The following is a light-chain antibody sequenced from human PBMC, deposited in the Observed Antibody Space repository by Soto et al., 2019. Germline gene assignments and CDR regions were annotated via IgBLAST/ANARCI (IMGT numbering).Light chain of an antibody. CDR1: SSNIGSGFD. CDR2: GNS. CDR3: QSYDSSISGSVV. J-gene: IGLJ2*01. V-gene: IGLV1-40*01. Sequence: QSVLTQPPSVSGAPGPRVTISCTGSSSNIGSGFDVHWYQQVPGTAPKLIIYGNSNRPSGVPDRFSGSKSGTSASLALTGPHPEDEADYYCQSYDSSISGSVVFGGGTKLTVL.